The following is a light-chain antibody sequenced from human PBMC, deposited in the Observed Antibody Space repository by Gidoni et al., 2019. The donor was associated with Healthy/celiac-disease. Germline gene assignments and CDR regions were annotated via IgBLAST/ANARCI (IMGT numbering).Light chain of an antibody. CDR1: QSISSR. J-gene: IGKJ2*01. CDR3: QQYNSYTT. V-gene: IGKV1-5*03. Sequence: DTHMTQSPSTLSASVGDRVTIACRASQSISSRLAWSLQKPGKAPKLLIYKAYSLASGVPSRFSGSGSGTEFTLTISSLQPDDFATYSCQQYNSYTTFGQGTKLEIK. CDR2: KAY.